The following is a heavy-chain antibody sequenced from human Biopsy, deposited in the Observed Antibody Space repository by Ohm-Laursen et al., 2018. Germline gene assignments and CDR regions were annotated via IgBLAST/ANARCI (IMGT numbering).Heavy chain of an antibody. CDR1: GFTFSSYG. CDR3: ARDGAAGYGLDV. J-gene: IGHJ6*02. CDR2: IWYDGSRQ. D-gene: IGHD6-25*01. V-gene: IGHV3-33*01. Sequence: LSLTCAASGFTFSSYGMHWVRQAPGKGLEWVAVIWYDGSRQYYADSVKGRFTTSRDNSKNTLYLQMNSLRAEDTAVYYCARDGAAGYGLDVWGQGTTVTVSS.